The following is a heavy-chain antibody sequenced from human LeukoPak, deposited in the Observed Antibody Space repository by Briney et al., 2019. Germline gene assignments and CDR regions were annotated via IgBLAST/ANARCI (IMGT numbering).Heavy chain of an antibody. CDR2: IIASGGST. D-gene: IGHD6-13*01. CDR1: AFTFSSYA. CDR3: AKDRYSSSWYLIDY. Sequence: GGSLTLSCAASAFTFSSYAMSWVRQAPGKGREWVSSIIASGGSTYYGDSVKGRFTISRDNSKNPLYLQMNSLRAADTAVYYCAKDRYSSSWYLIDYWGQGTLVTVSS. V-gene: IGHV3-23*01. J-gene: IGHJ4*02.